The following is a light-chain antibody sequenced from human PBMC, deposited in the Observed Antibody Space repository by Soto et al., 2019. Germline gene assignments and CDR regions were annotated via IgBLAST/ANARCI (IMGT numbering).Light chain of an antibody. CDR2: GAS. J-gene: IGKJ1*01. V-gene: IGKV3-20*01. Sequence: ELVLTQSPGTLSLSPGERATLSCRAIQSVSSSYLAWYQQKPGQAPRLLIYGASSRATGIPDRFSGSGSGTDFTLTITRLEPEDFAVYYCQQYVTSSPRTFGQGTKVDIK. CDR1: QSVSSSY. CDR3: QQYVTSSPRT.